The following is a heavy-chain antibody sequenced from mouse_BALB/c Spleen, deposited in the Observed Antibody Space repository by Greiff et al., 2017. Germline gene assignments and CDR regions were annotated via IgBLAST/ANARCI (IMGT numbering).Heavy chain of an antibody. J-gene: IGHJ4*01. CDR2: ISCYNGAT. V-gene: IGHV1S34*01. Sequence: LVKTGASVKISCKASGYSFTGYYMHWVKQSHGKSLEWIGYISCYNGATSYNQKFKGKATFTVDTSSSTAYMQCHSLTSEDSAVYYCARYGTQYYYAMDYWGQGTSVTVSS. D-gene: IGHD2-1*01. CDR3: ARYGTQYYYAMDY. CDR1: GYSFTGYY.